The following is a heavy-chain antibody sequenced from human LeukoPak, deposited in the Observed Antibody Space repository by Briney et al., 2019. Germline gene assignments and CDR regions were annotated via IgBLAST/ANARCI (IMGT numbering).Heavy chain of an antibody. CDR3: ARRVGATYYFDW. CDR2: ISSGSNTI. Sequence: GGSLRLSCAASGFTFITYSMNWVRQAPGKGLEWISYISSGSNTIYCADSVKGRFTISRDNARNSLFLQMNSLGAEDTAVYYCARRVGATYYFDWWGQGTLVTVSS. D-gene: IGHD1-26*01. J-gene: IGHJ4*02. V-gene: IGHV3-48*01. CDR1: GFTFITYS.